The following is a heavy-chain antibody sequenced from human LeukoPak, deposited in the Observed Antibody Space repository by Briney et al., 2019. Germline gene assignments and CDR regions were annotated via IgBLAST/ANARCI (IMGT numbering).Heavy chain of an antibody. D-gene: IGHD6-19*01. CDR2: IYNGVPT. J-gene: IGHJ4*02. Sequence: PSETLSLTCTTSGVSISRFYWSWVRQPPGKGLKWIANIYNGVPTFFNPSLKSRATISVDTSKGQFSLQLASVTAADTAVYYCVQTTGWPGFDYWGQGILVTVSS. V-gene: IGHV4-4*09. CDR1: GVSISRFY. CDR3: VQTTGWPGFDY.